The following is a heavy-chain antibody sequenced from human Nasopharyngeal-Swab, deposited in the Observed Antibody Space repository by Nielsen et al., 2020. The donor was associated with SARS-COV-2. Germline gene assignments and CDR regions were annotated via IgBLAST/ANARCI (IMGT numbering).Heavy chain of an antibody. V-gene: IGHV4-4*02. CDR3: ARDRALRFLEWLNGVRAFDI. CDR1: GGSISSSNW. D-gene: IGHD3-3*01. J-gene: IGHJ3*02. CDR2: IYHSGST. Sequence: GSLRLSCAVSGGSISSSNWWSWVRQPPGKGLEWIGEIYHSGSTNYNPSLKSRVTISVDKSKNQFSLKLSSVTAADTAVYYCARDRALRFLEWLNGVRAFDIWGQGTMVAVSS.